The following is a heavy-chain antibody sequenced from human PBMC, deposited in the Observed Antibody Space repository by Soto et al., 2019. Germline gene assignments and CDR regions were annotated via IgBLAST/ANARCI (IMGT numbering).Heavy chain of an antibody. Sequence: PSETLSLTCAVSGFSISRGFYWGWIRQPPGKGLEWIGSVYHTGSKYHNPSLKSRVTISVDTSKNQFSLRLNSVTAADTAVYYCARDAQDPYHYGSDYWGQGTLVTVSS. CDR2: VYHTGSK. V-gene: IGHV4-38-2*02. CDR1: GFSISRGFY. D-gene: IGHD3-10*01. J-gene: IGHJ4*02. CDR3: ARDAQDPYHYGSDY.